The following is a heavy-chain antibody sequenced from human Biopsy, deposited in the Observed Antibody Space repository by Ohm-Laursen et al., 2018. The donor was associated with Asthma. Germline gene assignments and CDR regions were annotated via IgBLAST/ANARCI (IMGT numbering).Heavy chain of an antibody. CDR3: ARAIHGGNSDRLDFYYYGLDI. Sequence: SVKVSCNASGYTFTSYYMHWLRQAPGQGLEWMGGILPIFGTADYAQKFQARVTISADESTSTVYMELSSLRSEDTAVYYCARAIHGGNSDRLDFYYYGLDIWGQGTTVTVSS. CDR2: ILPIFGTA. D-gene: IGHD4-23*01. CDR1: GYTFTSYY. V-gene: IGHV1-69*13. J-gene: IGHJ6*02.